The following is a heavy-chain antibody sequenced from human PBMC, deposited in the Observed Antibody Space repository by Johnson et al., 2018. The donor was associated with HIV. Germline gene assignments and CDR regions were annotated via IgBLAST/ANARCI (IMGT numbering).Heavy chain of an antibody. CDR3: ARAHLIFPKNAFDV. Sequence: VQLVESGGGLVQPGGSLRLSCAASGFTFSSFWLTWVRQAPGKGLEWVANINLDGSEKYYADSVKGRFTISRDNVKNSVFIQMNTLGADDTAFYYCARAHLIFPKNAFDVWGQGAMVMVSS. D-gene: IGHD3-3*02. CDR1: GFTFSSFW. CDR2: INLDGSEK. V-gene: IGHV3-7*01. J-gene: IGHJ3*01.